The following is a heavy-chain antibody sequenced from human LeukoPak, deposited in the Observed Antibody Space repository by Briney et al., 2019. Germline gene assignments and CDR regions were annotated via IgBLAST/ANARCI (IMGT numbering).Heavy chain of an antibody. J-gene: IGHJ4*02. Sequence: SVKVSCKASGGTFSSYAISWVRQAPGQGLEWMGGIIPIFGTANYAQKFQGRVTITTDESTSTAYMELSSLRSEDTAVYYCARQDGGSYARHFDYWGQGALVTVSS. CDR2: IIPIFGTA. V-gene: IGHV1-69*05. D-gene: IGHD1-26*01. CDR1: GGTFSSYA. CDR3: ARQDGGSYARHFDY.